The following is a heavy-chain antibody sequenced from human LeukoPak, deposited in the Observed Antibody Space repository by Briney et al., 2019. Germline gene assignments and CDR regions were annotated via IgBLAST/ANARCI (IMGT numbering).Heavy chain of an antibody. CDR1: GFTFSSYE. D-gene: IGHD4-17*01. CDR3: AKEIWPTVTTPGWTYFDY. V-gene: IGHV3-48*03. CDR2: ISSSGSTI. J-gene: IGHJ4*02. Sequence: GSLRLSCAASGFTFSSYEMNWVRQAPGKGLEWVSYISSSGSTIYYADSVKGRFTISRDNSKNTLYLQMNSLRAEDTAVYYCAKEIWPTVTTPGWTYFDYWGQGALVTVSS.